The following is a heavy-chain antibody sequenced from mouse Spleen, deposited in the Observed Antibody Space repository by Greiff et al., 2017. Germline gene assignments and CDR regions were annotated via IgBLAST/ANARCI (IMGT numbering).Heavy chain of an antibody. CDR3: ARVDYGYWFAY. D-gene: IGHD1-2*01. CDR1: GFTFSDYY. Sequence: EVKLMESEGGLVQPGSSMKLSCTASGFTFSDYYMAWVRQVPEKGLEWVANINYDGSSTYYLDSLKSRFIISRDNAKNILYLQMSSLKSEDTATYYCARVDYGYWFAYWGQGTLVTVSA. CDR2: INYDGSST. J-gene: IGHJ3*01. V-gene: IGHV5-16*01.